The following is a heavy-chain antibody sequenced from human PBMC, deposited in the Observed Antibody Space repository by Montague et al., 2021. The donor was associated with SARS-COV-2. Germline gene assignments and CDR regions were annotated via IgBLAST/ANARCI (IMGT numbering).Heavy chain of an antibody. J-gene: IGHJ6*02. Sequence: TLSLTCSVSGGSMTSALYYWSWIRQRPGKGLEWIAYINSSGRTNYNSSLRSQLSISLDASNSQFSLKLSSVTAADTAVYYCARKDIALGYGVDAWGQGTTVTVSS. D-gene: IGHD5-12*01. CDR3: ARKDIALGYGVDA. CDR2: INSSGRT. V-gene: IGHV4-31*01. CDR1: GGSMTSALYY.